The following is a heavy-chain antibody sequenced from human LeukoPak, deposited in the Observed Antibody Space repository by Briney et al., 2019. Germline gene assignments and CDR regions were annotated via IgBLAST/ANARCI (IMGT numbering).Heavy chain of an antibody. CDR3: ARHRGGCSGRSFDY. D-gene: IGHD1-26*01. J-gene: IGHJ4*02. CDR2: IYYSGST. CDR1: GGSISSYY. Sequence: SETLSLTCTVSGGSISSYYWSWIRQPPGKGLEWIAYIYYSGSTNYNPSLKSRLTLSVDTSKNQFSLKLSSVTAADTAVYYCARHRGGCSGRSFDYWGQGTLVTVSS. V-gene: IGHV4-59*08.